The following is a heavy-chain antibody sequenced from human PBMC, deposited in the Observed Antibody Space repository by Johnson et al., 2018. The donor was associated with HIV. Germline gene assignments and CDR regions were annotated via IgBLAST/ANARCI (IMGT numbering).Heavy chain of an antibody. Sequence: VQLVESGGGVVQPGGSLRLSCKASGFTFSNYGIHWVRQAPGKGLEWVSGINWNGGSTGYADSVKGRFTISRDNAKNSLYLQVNSLRAEDTAVYYCAKIRTSGTGDAFDIWGQGTMVTVSS. CDR2: INWNGGST. D-gene: IGHD1-14*01. V-gene: IGHV3-20*04. CDR3: AKIRTSGTGDAFDI. J-gene: IGHJ3*02. CDR1: GFTFSNYG.